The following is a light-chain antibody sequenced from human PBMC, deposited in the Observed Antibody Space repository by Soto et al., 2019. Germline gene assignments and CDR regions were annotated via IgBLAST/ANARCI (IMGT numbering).Light chain of an antibody. CDR1: SSDVGGYNY. Sequence: QSVLTQPASVSGSPGQSITISCTGTSSDVGGYNYVSWYQQHPGKAPKLMIYDVSNRPSGVSNRFSGSKSGNTASLTISGLQAEDEADYYCSSYTSSSTLRLFGTGTKVTVL. CDR3: SSYTSSSTLRL. V-gene: IGLV2-14*01. J-gene: IGLJ1*01. CDR2: DVS.